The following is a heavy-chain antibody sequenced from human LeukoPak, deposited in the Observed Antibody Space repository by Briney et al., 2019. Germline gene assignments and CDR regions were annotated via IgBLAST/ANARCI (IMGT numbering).Heavy chain of an antibody. CDR3: ARGYSSNKYGMDV. CDR1: GFPFSSYS. Sequence: GGSLRLSCAASGFPFSSYSMNWVRQAPGKGLEWVSSISSSSSYIYSADSVKGRFTISRDNAKNSLYLQMNSLRAEDTAVYYCARGYSSNKYGMDVWGQGTTVTVSS. CDR2: ISSSSSYI. V-gene: IGHV3-21*01. D-gene: IGHD6-13*01. J-gene: IGHJ6*02.